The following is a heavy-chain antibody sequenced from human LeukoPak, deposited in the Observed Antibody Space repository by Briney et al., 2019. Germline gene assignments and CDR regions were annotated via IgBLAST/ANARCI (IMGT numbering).Heavy chain of an antibody. D-gene: IGHD4-17*01. V-gene: IGHV1-46*01. CDR3: ARVMPGTTVTPLGVFDY. Sequence: ASLKASCKASGYTFTRYYMHWVRQAPGQGLEWMGIINPSGGSTSYAQKFQGRVTMTRDTSTSTVYMELSSLRSEDTAVYYCARVMPGTTVTPLGVFDYWGQGTLVTVSS. CDR2: INPSGGST. J-gene: IGHJ4*02. CDR1: GYTFTRYY.